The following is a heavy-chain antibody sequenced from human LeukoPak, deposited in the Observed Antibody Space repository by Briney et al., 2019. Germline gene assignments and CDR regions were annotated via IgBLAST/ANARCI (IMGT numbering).Heavy chain of an antibody. V-gene: IGHV3-30-3*01. Sequence: PGRSLRLSCAASGFTFSNYAMHWVRQAPGKGLGWVALISHDGGNEYYPDSVKGRFTISRDNSKNTLYLQMNRLRVEDTAVYYCARDVTAMVDYWGQGTLVTVSS. CDR2: ISHDGGNE. D-gene: IGHD5-18*01. CDR1: GFTFSNYA. J-gene: IGHJ4*02. CDR3: ARDVTAMVDY.